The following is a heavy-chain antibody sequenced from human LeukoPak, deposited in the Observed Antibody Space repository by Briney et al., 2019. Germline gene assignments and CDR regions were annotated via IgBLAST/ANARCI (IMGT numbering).Heavy chain of an antibody. V-gene: IGHV4-39*01. D-gene: IGHD3-9*01. CDR2: IYYSGST. CDR1: GGSISSSSYY. J-gene: IGHJ4*02. CDR3: ASGLRYFDWLSTEHQYYFGY. Sequence: SETLSLTCTVSGGSISSSSYYWGWIRQPPGKGLEWIGSIYYSGSTYYNPSLKSRVTISVDTSKNQFSLKLSSVTAADTAVYYCASGLRYFDWLSTEHQYYFGYWGQGTLVTVSS.